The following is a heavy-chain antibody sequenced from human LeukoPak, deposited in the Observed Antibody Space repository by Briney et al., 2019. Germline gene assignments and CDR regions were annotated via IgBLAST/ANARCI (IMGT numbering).Heavy chain of an antibody. J-gene: IGHJ6*03. D-gene: IGHD3-22*01. V-gene: IGHV3-21*01. Sequence: GGSLRLSCAASGFTFSSYTMNWVRQAPGKGLGWVSFISTSSSYIYYADSVKGRFTISRDNAKNSLFLQMNSLRAEHTAVYYCAKDRYYDSSTSRGYTDVWGTGTTVT. CDR1: GFTFSSYT. CDR3: AKDRYYDSSTSRGYTDV. CDR2: ISTSSSYI.